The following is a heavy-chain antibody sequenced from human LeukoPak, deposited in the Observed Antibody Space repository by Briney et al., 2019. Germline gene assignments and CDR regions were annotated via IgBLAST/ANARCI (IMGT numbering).Heavy chain of an antibody. Sequence: QPGGSLRLSCAASGFTVSSNYMSWVRQAPGKWLEWVSVIYSGGSTYYADSVKGRFTISRDNSKNTLYLQMNSLRAEDTAVYYCARVGRSPYYYGMDVWGQGTTGTVSS. D-gene: IGHD1-26*01. J-gene: IGHJ6*02. CDR3: ARVGRSPYYYGMDV. V-gene: IGHV3-53*01. CDR1: GFTVSSNY. CDR2: IYSGGST.